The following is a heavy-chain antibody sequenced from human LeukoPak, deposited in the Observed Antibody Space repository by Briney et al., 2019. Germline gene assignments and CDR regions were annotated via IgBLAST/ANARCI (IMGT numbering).Heavy chain of an antibody. CDR3: AKSGYNRFDY. V-gene: IGHV3-23*01. CDR1: GFTFSSSA. Sequence: GGSLRLSCAASGFTFSSSAMSWVRQAPGKGLEWVSNISGSGSGGSTYYADSVKGRFTISRDNSKNTLYLRMNSLRAEDTAVYYCAKSGYNRFDYWGQGTLVTVSS. CDR2: ISGSGSGGST. D-gene: IGHD5-24*01. J-gene: IGHJ4*02.